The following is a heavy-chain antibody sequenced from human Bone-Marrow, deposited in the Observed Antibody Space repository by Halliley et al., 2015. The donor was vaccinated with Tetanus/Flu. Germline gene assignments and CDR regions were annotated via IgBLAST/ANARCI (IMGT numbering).Heavy chain of an antibody. V-gene: IGHV3-30*18. J-gene: IGHJ4*02. CDR2: ISFDGSDK. D-gene: IGHD2-2*01. CDR1: GFTFSNYG. Sequence: AASGFTFSNYGMHWVRQAPGKGLEWVAVISFDGSDKNYAESVKGRFTVSRDDSKNTVFLQMNSLRVEDMAVYYCAKDSASSSLGWNYWGQGTLVTVSS. CDR3: AKDSASSSLGWNY.